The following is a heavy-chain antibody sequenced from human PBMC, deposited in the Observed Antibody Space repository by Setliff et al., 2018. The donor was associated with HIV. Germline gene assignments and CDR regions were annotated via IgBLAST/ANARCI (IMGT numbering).Heavy chain of an antibody. V-gene: IGHV3-15*01. CDR3: STGPSRVSDGIADF. CDR2: IKSNSDGGTS. CDR1: GFNFKSGW. J-gene: IGHJ4*02. Sequence: PGGSLRLSCVVSGFNFKSGWMTWVRQAPGKGLEWVGRIKSNSDGGTSDYAAAVKDRFSFSRDDSKSILYLQMNSLEIEDTAVYFCSTGPSRVSDGIADFWGPGTLVTAPQ.